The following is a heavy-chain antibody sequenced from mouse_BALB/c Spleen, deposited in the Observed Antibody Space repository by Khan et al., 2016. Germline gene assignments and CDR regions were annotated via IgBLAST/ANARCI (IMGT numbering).Heavy chain of an antibody. J-gene: IGHJ1*01. D-gene: IGHD1-1*01. CDR3: ARRYYVSSYNWYFDV. CDR1: GFDFSRYW. V-gene: IGHV4-1*02. Sequence: EVKLLESGGGLVQPGGSLKLSCAASGFDFSRYWMSWVRQAPGKGLEWIGEINPDSSTINYTPSLKDKFIISRDNAKNTLYLQMSKVRSEDTALYYCARRYYVSSYNWYFDVWGAGTTVTVSS. CDR2: INPDSSTI.